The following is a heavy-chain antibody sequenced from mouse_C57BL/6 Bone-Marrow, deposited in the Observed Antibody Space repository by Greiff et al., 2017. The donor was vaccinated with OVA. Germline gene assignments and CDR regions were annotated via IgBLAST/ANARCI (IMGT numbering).Heavy chain of an antibody. V-gene: IGHV2-2*01. CDR2: IWSGGST. J-gene: IGHJ2*01. CDR1: GFSLTSYG. Sequence: VMLVESGPGLVQPSPSLSITCTVSGFSLTSYGVHWVRQSPGKGLEWLGVIWSGGSTAYNAAFISRLSISKDNSKSQVFFKMNSLQADDTAIYYCARRLTGYFDYWGQGTTLTVSS. D-gene: IGHD4-1*01. CDR3: ARRLTGYFDY.